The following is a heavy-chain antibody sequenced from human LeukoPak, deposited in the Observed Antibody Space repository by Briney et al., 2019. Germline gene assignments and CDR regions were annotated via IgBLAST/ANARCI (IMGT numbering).Heavy chain of an antibody. CDR1: GFTFSSYG. D-gene: IGHD6-19*01. J-gene: IGHJ4*02. CDR2: ISYDGSNK. V-gene: IGHV3-30*18. CDR3: AKGYSSGWPLDY. Sequence: PGGSLRLSCAASGFTFSSYGMHWVRQAPGKGLEWVAVISYDGSNKYYADSVKGRFTISRDNSKNTLYLQMNSLRAEDTAVYYCAKGYSSGWPLDYWGQGTLVTVSS.